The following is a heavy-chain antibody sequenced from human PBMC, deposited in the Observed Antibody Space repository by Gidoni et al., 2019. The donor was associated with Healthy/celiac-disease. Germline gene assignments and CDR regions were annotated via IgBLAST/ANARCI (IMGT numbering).Heavy chain of an antibody. CDR3: ARERRRAAAGLYYYYGMDV. D-gene: IGHD6-13*01. CDR2: INHSGST. V-gene: IGHV4-34*01. Sequence: QVQLQQWGAGLLKPPETLSLTCAVYGGSFSGYYWSWIRQPPGKGLEWIGEINHSGSTNYNPSLKSRVTISVDTSKNQFSLKLSSVTAADTAVYYCARERRRAAAGLYYYYGMDVWGQGTTVTVSS. J-gene: IGHJ6*02. CDR1: GGSFSGYY.